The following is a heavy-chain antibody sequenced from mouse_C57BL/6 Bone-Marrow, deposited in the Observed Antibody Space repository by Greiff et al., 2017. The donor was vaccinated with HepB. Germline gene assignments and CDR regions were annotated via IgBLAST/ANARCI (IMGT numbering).Heavy chain of an antibody. V-gene: IGHV5-2*03. J-gene: IGHJ4*01. CDR2: INSDGGST. Sequence: EVKLVESGGGLVQPGESLKLSCESNEYEFPSHDMSWVRKTPEKRLELVAAINSDGGSTYYPDTMERRFIISRDNTKKTLYLQMSSLRSEDTALYYCARHGAHYGYDVDYAMDYWGQGTSVTVSS. D-gene: IGHD2-2*01. CDR1: EYEFPSHD. CDR3: ARHGAHYGYDVDYAMDY.